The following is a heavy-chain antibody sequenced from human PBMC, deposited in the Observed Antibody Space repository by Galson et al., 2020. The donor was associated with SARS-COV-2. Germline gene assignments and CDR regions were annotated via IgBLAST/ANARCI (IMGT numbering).Heavy chain of an antibody. CDR2: IGTAGDT. CDR3: AREGFYDFWSGYVGDDAFDI. Sequence: GGSLRLSCAASGFTFRSYDMHWVRQATGKGLEWVSAIGTAGDTYYPGSVKGRFTIPRENPKNSSYLQMNSLRAGDTAVYYCAREGFYDFWSGYVGDDAFDIWGQGTMVTVSS. D-gene: IGHD3-3*01. V-gene: IGHV3-13*01. CDR1: GFTFRSYD. J-gene: IGHJ3*02.